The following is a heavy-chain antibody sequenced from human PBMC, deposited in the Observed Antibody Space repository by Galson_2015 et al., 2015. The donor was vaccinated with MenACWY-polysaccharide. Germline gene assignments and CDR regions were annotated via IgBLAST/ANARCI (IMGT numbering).Heavy chain of an antibody. D-gene: IGHD6-19*01. CDR1: GFTFSTYW. CDR3: ARATYNGGWYPDYFDY. CDR2: IKPDGSDK. V-gene: IGHV3-7*01. J-gene: IGHJ4*02. Sequence: SLRLSCAASGFTFSTYWMSWVRLAPGKGLEWVANIKPDGSDKYYVDSVKGRFAISRDNAKNSLYLQMNGLRAEDTAIFFCARATYNGGWYPDYFDYWGQGALVTVSS.